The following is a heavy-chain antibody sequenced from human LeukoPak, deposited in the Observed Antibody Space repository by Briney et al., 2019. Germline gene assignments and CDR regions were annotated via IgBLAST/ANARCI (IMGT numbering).Heavy chain of an antibody. J-gene: IGHJ6*03. CDR3: ARDQRYVSRKKYYYYMDV. D-gene: IGHD1-14*01. CDR1: GFIFSEYR. CDR2: IKEDGSDK. V-gene: IGHV3-7*01. Sequence: GGSLRLSCGASGFIFSEYRMSWVRQAPGKGLEWVASIKEDGSDKYYVDSVRGRFTISRDNAKNSLYLQMNSLRAEDTAVYYCARDQRYVSRKKYYYYMDVWGKGTTVTVSS.